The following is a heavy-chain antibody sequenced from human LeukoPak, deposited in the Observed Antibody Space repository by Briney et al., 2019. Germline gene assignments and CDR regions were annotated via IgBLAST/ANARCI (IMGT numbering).Heavy chain of an antibody. V-gene: IGHV3-30*18. D-gene: IGHD2-2*02. J-gene: IGHJ4*02. CDR2: ISYDGSNK. CDR1: GFTFSSYG. CDR3: AKAPPAAIYFVDY. Sequence: GRSLRLSCAASGFTFSSYGMHWVRQAPGKGLEWVAVISYDGSNKYYADSVKGRFTISRDNSKNTLYLQMNGLRAEDTAVYYCAKAPPAAIYFVDYWGQGTLVTVSS.